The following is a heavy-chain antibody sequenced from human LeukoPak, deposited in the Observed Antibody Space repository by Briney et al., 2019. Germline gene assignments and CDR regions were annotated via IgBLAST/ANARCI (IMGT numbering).Heavy chain of an antibody. V-gene: IGHV3-74*01. CDR3: AKDHPRRSYDFWSGYYAPASTPGIY. D-gene: IGHD3-3*01. CDR2: INSDGSST. CDR1: GFTLSSHW. Sequence: GSLRLSCATSGFTLSSHWMHWVRQAPGKGLVWVSRINSDGSSTTYADSVKGRFTISRDNAKNTLYLQMNSLRAEDTAVYYCAKDHPRRSYDFWSGYYAPASTPGIYWGQGTLVTVSS. J-gene: IGHJ4*02.